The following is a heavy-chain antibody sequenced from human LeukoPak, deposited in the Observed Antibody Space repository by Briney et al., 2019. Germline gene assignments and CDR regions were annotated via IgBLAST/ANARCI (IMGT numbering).Heavy chain of an antibody. CDR1: GASISSGGYY. J-gene: IGHJ5*02. D-gene: IGHD3-3*01. CDR3: AREPQMSGYYSKGWMDP. CDR2: INHSGGK. V-gene: IGHV4-30-2*06. Sequence: SETLSLTCTVSGASISSGGYYWSWIRQSPGTGLEWIGYINHSGGKYYNPSLESRVTILVDTSKNQFSLKLSSVTAADTAVYYCAREPQMSGYYSKGWMDPWGQGTLVTVSS.